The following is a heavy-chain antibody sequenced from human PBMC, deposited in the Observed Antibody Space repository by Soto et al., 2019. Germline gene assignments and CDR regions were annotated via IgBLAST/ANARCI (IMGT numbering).Heavy chain of an antibody. CDR3: ASYSSSWYALDYYYGMDV. CDR2: INAGNGNT. Sequence: ASVKVSCKASGYTFTSYAMHWVRQAPGQRLEWMGWINAGNGNTKYSQKFQGRVTITRDTSASTAYMELSSLRSEDTAVYYCASYSSSWYALDYYYGMDVWGQGTTVTVSS. CDR1: GYTFTSYA. J-gene: IGHJ6*02. V-gene: IGHV1-3*01. D-gene: IGHD6-13*01.